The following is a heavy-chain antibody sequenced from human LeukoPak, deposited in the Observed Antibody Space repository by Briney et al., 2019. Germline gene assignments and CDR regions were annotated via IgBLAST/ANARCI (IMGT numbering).Heavy chain of an antibody. CDR1: GASITSHY. CDR3: AREQLGLFDY. J-gene: IGHJ4*02. Sequence: SETLSLTCSVSGASITSHYWSWLRQPPGKELQWIGCIHDSRTTNYNPPLKRRVTISVDTSKNQFSLKLTSVTAADTAVYYCAREQLGLFDYWGQGTLVTVSS. CDR2: IHDSRTT. V-gene: IGHV4-59*11. D-gene: IGHD3-16*01.